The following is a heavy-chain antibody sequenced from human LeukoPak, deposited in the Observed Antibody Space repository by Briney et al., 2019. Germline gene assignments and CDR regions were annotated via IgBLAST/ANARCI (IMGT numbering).Heavy chain of an antibody. Sequence: GGSLRLSCAASGFTFSSYAMSWVRQAPGKGLEWVSGISGSDGSTNYADSVKGRFTISRENSKNTLYLQMNSLRAEDTAVYYCARDYYDSSGYYFGYWGQGTLVTVSS. CDR3: ARDYYDSSGYYFGY. J-gene: IGHJ4*02. D-gene: IGHD3-22*01. CDR2: ISGSDGST. CDR1: GFTFSSYA. V-gene: IGHV3-23*01.